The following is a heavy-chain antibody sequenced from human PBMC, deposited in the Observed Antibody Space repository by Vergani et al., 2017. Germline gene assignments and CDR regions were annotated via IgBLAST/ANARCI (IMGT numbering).Heavy chain of an antibody. CDR2: IYHSGST. V-gene: IGHV4-38-2*01. J-gene: IGHJ4*02. Sequence: QVQLQESGPGLVKPSETLSLTCAVSGYSISSGYYWGWIRQPPGKGLEWIGSIYHSGSTYYNPSLKSRVTISVDTSKNQFSLKLSSVTAAATAVYYCARLSGGYWGQGTLVTVSS. CDR1: GYSISSGYY. D-gene: IGHD2/OR15-2a*01. CDR3: ARLSGGY.